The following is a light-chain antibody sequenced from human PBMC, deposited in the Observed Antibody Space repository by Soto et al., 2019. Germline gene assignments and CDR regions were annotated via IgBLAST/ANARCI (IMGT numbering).Light chain of an antibody. CDR2: DVN. CDR3: TSYTGSNTLEV. J-gene: IGLJ1*01. CDR1: SSDIGAYNY. V-gene: IGLV2-14*03. Sequence: QSALPQPASVSGSPGQSITISCTGTSSDIGAYNYVSWYRQHPGKAPQLLIYDVNNRPSGVSHRFSGSKSGNTASLTISGLQSEDEADYFCTSYTGSNTLEVFGPGTKVTVL.